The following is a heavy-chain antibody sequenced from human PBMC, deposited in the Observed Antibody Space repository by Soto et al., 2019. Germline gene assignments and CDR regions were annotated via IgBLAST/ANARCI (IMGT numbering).Heavy chain of an antibody. CDR3: IRDFGGNSDY. D-gene: IGHD3-16*01. CDR1: GFTFSSYW. J-gene: IGHJ4*02. Sequence: GGSLRLSCAASGFTFSSYWMSWVRQAPGKGLEWVANIKQDGSEKYYVDSVKGRFTISRDNAKNTLYLQMNSLRAEDTALYYCIRDFGGNSDYWGQGTLVTVSS. CDR2: IKQDGSEK. V-gene: IGHV3-7*01.